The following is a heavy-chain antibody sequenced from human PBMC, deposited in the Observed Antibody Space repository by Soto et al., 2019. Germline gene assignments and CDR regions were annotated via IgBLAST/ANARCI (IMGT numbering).Heavy chain of an antibody. V-gene: IGHV4-31*03. D-gene: IGHD6-19*01. CDR1: GGSISSGGYY. CDR3: ARGGIAVAGTSVEYFQP. CDR2: IYYSGST. J-gene: IGHJ1*01. Sequence: SETLSLTCTVSGGSISSGGYYWSWIRQHPGKGLEWIGYIYYSGSTYYNPSLKSRVTISVDTSKNQFSLKLSSVTAADTAVYYCARGGIAVAGTSVEYFQPWGQGTLVTVSS.